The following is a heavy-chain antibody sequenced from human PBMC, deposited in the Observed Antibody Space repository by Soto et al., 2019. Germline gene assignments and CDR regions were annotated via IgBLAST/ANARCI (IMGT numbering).Heavy chain of an antibody. Sequence: QVQLVQSGAEVKKPGASVKVSCKASGYTFTSYYMHWVRQAPGQGLEWMGIINPSGGSTSYAQKCTGTVTMTRDTSTSTVYMELSCLRSKDTAVDYCARDDCSGGSCYVLSWFDPWGQGTLVTVSS. CDR2: INPSGGST. V-gene: IGHV1-46*01. CDR1: GYTFTSYY. D-gene: IGHD2-15*01. CDR3: ARDDCSGGSCYVLSWFDP. J-gene: IGHJ5*02.